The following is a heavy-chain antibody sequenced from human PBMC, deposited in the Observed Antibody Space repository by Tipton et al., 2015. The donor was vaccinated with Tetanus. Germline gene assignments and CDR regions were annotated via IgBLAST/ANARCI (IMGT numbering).Heavy chain of an antibody. J-gene: IGHJ4*02. D-gene: IGHD6-25*01. V-gene: IGHV3-30*03. CDR1: GFTFSSYV. Sequence: SLRLSCAASGFTFSSYVMHWVRQAPGKGLEWVAVISYDGRNKFYADSVKGRFTISRDNSKNTLYLQMNSLRAEDTAVYFCASGSALDYWGPGTLVTVSS. CDR3: ASGSALDY. CDR2: ISYDGRNK.